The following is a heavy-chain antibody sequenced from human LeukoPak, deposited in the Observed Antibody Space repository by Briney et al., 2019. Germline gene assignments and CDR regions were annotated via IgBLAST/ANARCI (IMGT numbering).Heavy chain of an antibody. CDR2: IYPGDSDT. D-gene: IGHD2-2*01. Sequence: GESLKISCKGSGYNFTSYWIGWVRQMPGKGLEWMGIIYPGDSDTRYSPSFQGQVTISADKSISTAYLQWSSLKASDTAMYYCARHGGYCSSTSCYPHFDYWGQGTLVTVSS. CDR1: GYNFTSYW. J-gene: IGHJ4*02. CDR3: ARHGGYCSSTSCYPHFDY. V-gene: IGHV5-51*01.